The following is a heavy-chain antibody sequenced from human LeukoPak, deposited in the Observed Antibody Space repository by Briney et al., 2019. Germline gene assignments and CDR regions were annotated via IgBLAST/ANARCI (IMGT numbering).Heavy chain of an antibody. V-gene: IGHV1-2*02. CDR3: ARGNSGYDLYYFDY. CDR2: INPNSGGT. CDR1: GYTFTGYY. Sequence: ASVTVSCKASGYTFTGYYMHWVRQAPGQGLEWMGWINPNSGGTNYAQKFQGRVTMTRDTSISTAYMELSSLRSEDTAVYYCARGNSGYDLYYFDYWGQGTLVTVSS. D-gene: IGHD5-12*01. J-gene: IGHJ4*02.